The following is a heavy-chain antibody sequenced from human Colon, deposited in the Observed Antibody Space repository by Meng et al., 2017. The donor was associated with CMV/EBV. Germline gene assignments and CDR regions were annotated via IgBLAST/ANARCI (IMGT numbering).Heavy chain of an antibody. J-gene: IGHJ4*02. CDR2: IHYSGTT. CDR3: ARDCSSTSCYLDY. CDR1: GDFSSRSNYY. V-gene: IGHV4-39*07. Sequence: GSLRLSCTDFGDFSSRSNYYWGWIRPSPGKGLEWIGTIHYSGTTYYNPSLKSRLTISVDTSKNQFSLKLSSVTAADTAVYYCARDCSSTSCYLDYWGQGTPVTVSS. D-gene: IGHD2-2*01.